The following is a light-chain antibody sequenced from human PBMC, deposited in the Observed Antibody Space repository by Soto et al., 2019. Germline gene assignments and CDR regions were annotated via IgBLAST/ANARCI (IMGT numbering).Light chain of an antibody. J-gene: IGKJ4*01. CDR2: DAS. Sequence: DIQMTQSPSSLSASVGDRVTITCQTSQDISNYLNWYQQKSGTAPELLIYDASNLETGVPSRFSGSGSGTDFTFTISSLQPEDIATYYCQQYDNLPLTFGGGTKVAIK. V-gene: IGKV1-33*01. CDR1: QDISNY. CDR3: QQYDNLPLT.